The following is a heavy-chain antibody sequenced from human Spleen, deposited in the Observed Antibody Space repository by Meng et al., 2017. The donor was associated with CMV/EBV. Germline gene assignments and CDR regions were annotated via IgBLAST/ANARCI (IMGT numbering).Heavy chain of an antibody. CDR1: GYSISSGFY. CDR3: ARDEHWLLDL. J-gene: IGHJ5*02. D-gene: IGHD1-1*01. Sequence: SETLSLTCAVSGYSISSGFYWAWIRQPPGKGLEWIGSIHHSGSHLYSLSFDSRVTMSVDKSKNQFSLKLKSVTAADTAVYFCARDEHWLLDLWGQGALVTVSS. V-gene: IGHV4-38-2*02. CDR2: IHHSGSH.